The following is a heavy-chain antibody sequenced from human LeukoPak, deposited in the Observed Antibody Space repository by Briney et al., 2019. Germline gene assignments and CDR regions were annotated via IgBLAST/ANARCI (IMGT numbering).Heavy chain of an antibody. J-gene: IGHJ6*03. CDR3: ARSIAAFHYYMDV. CDR1: GYTFTGYY. Sequence: ASVKVSCKASGYTFTGYYMHWVRQAPGQGLEWMGWINPNSGGTNYAQKFQGRVTMTRDTSISTAYMELSRLRSDDTAVYYCARSIAAFHYYMDVWGKGTTVTVSS. D-gene: IGHD6-6*01. V-gene: IGHV1-2*02. CDR2: INPNSGGT.